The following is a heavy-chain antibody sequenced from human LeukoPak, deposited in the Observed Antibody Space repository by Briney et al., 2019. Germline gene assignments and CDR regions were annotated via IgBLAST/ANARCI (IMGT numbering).Heavy chain of an antibody. J-gene: IGHJ4*02. V-gene: IGHV4-59*01. CDR1: GASISTYY. D-gene: IGHD3-16*02. CDR3: ARVGYDYVWGSYRLPYFDY. CDR2: IYYSGST. Sequence: SETLSLTCTVSGASISTYYWGWIRQPPGKGLEWIGYIYYSGSTNYNPSLKSRVTISVDTSKNQFSLKLSSVTAADTAVYYCARVGYDYVWGSYRLPYFDYWGQGTLVTVSS.